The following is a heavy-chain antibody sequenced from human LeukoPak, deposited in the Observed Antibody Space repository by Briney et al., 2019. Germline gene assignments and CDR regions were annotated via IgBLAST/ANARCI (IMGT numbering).Heavy chain of an antibody. D-gene: IGHD6-19*01. J-gene: IGHJ4*02. CDR3: ARILIAVAAPDY. V-gene: IGHV4-39*01. Sequence: SETLSLTCTVSGGSISSSSSSYYWGWIRQPPEKGLEWIGSIHYSESSYNNPSLKSRVTISVDTSKKQFSLRLSSVTAADTAVYYCARILIAVAAPDYWGQGTLVTVSS. CDR2: IHYSESS. CDR1: GGSISSSSSSYY.